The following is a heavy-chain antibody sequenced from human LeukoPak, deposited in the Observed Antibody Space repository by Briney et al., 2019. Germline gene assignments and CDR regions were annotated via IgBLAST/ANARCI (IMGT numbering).Heavy chain of an antibody. D-gene: IGHD6-13*01. CDR2: IRYDGSNK. J-gene: IGHJ4*02. Sequence: GGSLRLSCAASGFTFSSYGMHWVRQAPGKGLEWVAFIRYDGSNKYYADSVKGRFTISRDNSKDTLSLQMNSLRADDSAIYYCVQSTAWYRSSWYLMYWGQGILVTVSS. CDR1: GFTFSSYG. CDR3: VQSTAWYRSSWYLMY. V-gene: IGHV3-30*02.